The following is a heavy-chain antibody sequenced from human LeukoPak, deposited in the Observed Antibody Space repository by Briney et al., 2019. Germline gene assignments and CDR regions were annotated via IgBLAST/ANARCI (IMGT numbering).Heavy chain of an antibody. CDR1: GYTLTELS. CDR3: ATVGGSGSYYYYYGMDV. V-gene: IGHV1-24*01. J-gene: IGHJ6*02. CDR2: FDPEDGET. D-gene: IGHD3-10*01. Sequence: ASVKVPCKVSGYTLTELSMHWVRQAPGKGLEWMGGFDPEDGETIYAQKFQGRVTMTEDTSTDTAYMELSSLRSEDTAVYYCATVGGSGSYYYYYGMDVWGQGTTVTVSS.